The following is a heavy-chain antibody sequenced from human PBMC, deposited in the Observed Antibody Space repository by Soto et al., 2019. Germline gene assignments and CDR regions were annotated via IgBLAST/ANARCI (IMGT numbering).Heavy chain of an antibody. D-gene: IGHD6-19*01. Sequence: QVQLQESGPGLVKPSETLSLTCTVSGGSISSYYWSWIRQPPGKGLESIGYIYYSGSTNYNPSLKSRVTISVDTSKNQFSLKLSSVTAADTAVYYCASSRGWYGYGMDVWGQGTTVTVSS. J-gene: IGHJ6*02. CDR3: ASSRGWYGYGMDV. CDR1: GGSISSYY. CDR2: IYYSGST. V-gene: IGHV4-59*01.